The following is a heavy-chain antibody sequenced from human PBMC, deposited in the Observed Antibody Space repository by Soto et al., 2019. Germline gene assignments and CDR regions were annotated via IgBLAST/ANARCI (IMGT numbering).Heavy chain of an antibody. Sequence: QVQLVESGGGVVQPGRSLRLSCAASGFTFSSYAMHWVRQAPGKGLEWVAVISNDGSNKYYADSVKGRFTISRDNSKNTLDLQMNSLRAEDTAVYYCARGPSRAGYIDYWGQGTLVTVSS. D-gene: IGHD6-6*01. CDR1: GFTFSSYA. CDR3: ARGPSRAGYIDY. V-gene: IGHV3-30-3*01. J-gene: IGHJ4*02. CDR2: ISNDGSNK.